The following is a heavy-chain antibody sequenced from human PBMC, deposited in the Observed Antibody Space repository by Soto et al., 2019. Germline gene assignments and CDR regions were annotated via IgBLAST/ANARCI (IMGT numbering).Heavy chain of an antibody. CDR1: GGSISSGDYY. V-gene: IGHV4-30-4*02. CDR2: IYYSGST. J-gene: IGHJ4*02. Sequence: SETLSLTCTVSGGSISSGDYYWSWIRQPPGKGLEWIGYIYYSGSTYYNPSLKSRVTISVDTSKNQFSLKLSSVTAADTAVYYCARQTPSLHFDYWGQGTLVTVSS. CDR3: ARQTPSLHFDY.